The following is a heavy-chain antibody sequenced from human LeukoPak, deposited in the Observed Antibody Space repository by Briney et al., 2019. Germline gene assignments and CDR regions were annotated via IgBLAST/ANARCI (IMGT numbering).Heavy chain of an antibody. Sequence: ASVKVSCKVSGYTLTELSMHWVRQAPGKGLEWMGGFDPEDGETIYAQKFQGRVTMTEDTSTDTAYMELSSLRSEDTAVYYCARDPEEYCSSTSCYRGGIAAPSGYWGQGTLVTVSS. CDR3: ARDPEEYCSSTSCYRGGIAAPSGY. V-gene: IGHV1-24*01. CDR1: GYTLTELS. D-gene: IGHD2-2*02. CDR2: FDPEDGET. J-gene: IGHJ4*02.